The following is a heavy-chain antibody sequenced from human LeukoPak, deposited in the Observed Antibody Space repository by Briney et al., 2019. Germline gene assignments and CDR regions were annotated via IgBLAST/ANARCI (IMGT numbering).Heavy chain of an antibody. CDR2: IRHDGSIK. V-gene: IGHV3-30*02. D-gene: IGHD3-16*01. CDR1: GFIFSTYG. J-gene: IGHJ4*02. Sequence: GGSLRLSCAASGFIFSTYGMYWVRQAPGKGLEWVAFIRHDGSIKNYADSVKGRSTISRDNSKNTLYLQMNSLRAEDTAVYYCAKASLADIDYWGQGTLVTVSS. CDR3: AKASLADIDY.